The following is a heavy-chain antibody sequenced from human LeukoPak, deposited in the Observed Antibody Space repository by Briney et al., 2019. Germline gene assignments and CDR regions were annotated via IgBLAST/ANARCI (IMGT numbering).Heavy chain of an antibody. CDR1: GFTFSSYG. Sequence: PGRSLRLSCAASGFTFSSYGMHWVRQAPGKGLEWVAVIRYDGSNKYYADSVKGRFTISRDNSKNTLYLQMNSLRAEDTAVYYCARVRSHCSSTSCYLHYYYYMDVWGKGTTVTVSS. CDR2: IRYDGSNK. D-gene: IGHD2-2*01. V-gene: IGHV3-33*01. J-gene: IGHJ6*03. CDR3: ARVRSHCSSTSCYLHYYYYMDV.